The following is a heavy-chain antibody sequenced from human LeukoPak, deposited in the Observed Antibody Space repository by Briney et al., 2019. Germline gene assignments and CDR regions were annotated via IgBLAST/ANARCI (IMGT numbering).Heavy chain of an antibody. D-gene: IGHD1-7*01. Sequence: GGSLRLSCAASGFTFSGSAMHWVRQASGKGLEWVGRIRSKANSYATAYAASVKGRFTISRDDSKNTAYLQMNSLKTEDTAVHYCTKGWELPNWFDSWGQGTLVTVSS. CDR3: TKGWELPNWFDS. CDR2: IRSKANSYAT. CDR1: GFTFSGSA. J-gene: IGHJ5*01. V-gene: IGHV3-73*01.